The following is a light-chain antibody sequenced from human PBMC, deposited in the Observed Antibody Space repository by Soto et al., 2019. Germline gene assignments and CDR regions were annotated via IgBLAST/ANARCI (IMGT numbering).Light chain of an antibody. CDR2: KAS. V-gene: IGKV1-5*03. J-gene: IGKJ2*01. Sequence: DIPMTQSPSTLSASVGDRVTITCRASQSISSWLAWYQQKPGKAPKLLIYKASSLESGVPSRFSGSGSGTGFTLTISSLQPDDFATYYCQQYNSYPTFGQGTKLEIK. CDR3: QQYNSYPT. CDR1: QSISSW.